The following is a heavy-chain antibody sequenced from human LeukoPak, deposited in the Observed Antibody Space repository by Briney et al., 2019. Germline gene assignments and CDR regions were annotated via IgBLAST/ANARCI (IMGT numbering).Heavy chain of an antibody. D-gene: IGHD5-12*01. CDR2: IKQDGGEK. V-gene: IGHV3-7*01. CDR1: GGSISSSSYY. CDR3: ARGPSGYHNT. J-gene: IGHJ4*02. Sequence: ETLSLTCTVSGGSISSSSYYWGWIRQPPGKGLEWVANIKQDGGEKFYVDSVKGRFTISRDNAKNSLYLQMNSLRAEDTAVYYCARGPSGYHNTGGQGTLVTVSS.